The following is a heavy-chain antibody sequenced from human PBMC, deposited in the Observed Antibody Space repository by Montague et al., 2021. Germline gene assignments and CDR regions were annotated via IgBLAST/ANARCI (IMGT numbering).Heavy chain of an antibody. CDR1: GGSVNDYD. D-gene: IGHD7-27*01. CDR2: MRSSGSP. CDR3: GSEYWGYIDY. J-gene: IGHJ4*01. Sequence: SETLSLTCSVSGGSVNDYDWSWIWQRPATGLEWIGYMRSSGSPNYNSSFKSRLAISIDMSRNQFSLELSFVTAADTAMYFCGSEYWGYIDYWGQGIVVTVSS. V-gene: IGHV4-59*02.